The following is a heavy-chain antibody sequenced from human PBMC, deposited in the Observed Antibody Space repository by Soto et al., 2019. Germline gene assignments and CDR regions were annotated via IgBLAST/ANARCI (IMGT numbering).Heavy chain of an antibody. Sequence: QVQLQQWGAGLLKPSETLSLTCAVYGGSFSGYYWSWIRQPPGKGLEWMGEINHSGSTNYNPSLKSRVTISVDTSKNQFSLKLNSVTASYTAVYYCAGWGGYSYDGPLHWGQGTLVTVSS. V-gene: IGHV4-34*01. CDR3: AGWGGYSYDGPLH. CDR2: INHSGST. J-gene: IGHJ4*02. CDR1: GGSFSGYY. D-gene: IGHD5-18*01.